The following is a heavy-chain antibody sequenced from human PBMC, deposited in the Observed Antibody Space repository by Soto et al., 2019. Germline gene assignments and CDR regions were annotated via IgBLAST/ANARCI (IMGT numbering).Heavy chain of an antibody. CDR1: GFSVSSNY. Sequence: GGSLRLSCAISGFSVSSNYLSWVRQAPGKGLEWVSVHYSGGSTYYADSVQGRFTISRDKSNNTLYLQMRRVRAEDTAVYFCARHRHPRGTVAATSPLDPWGQGTQVTVSS. CDR2: HYSGGST. V-gene: IGHV3-53*01. CDR3: ARHRHPRGTVAATSPLDP. J-gene: IGHJ5*02. D-gene: IGHD6-25*01.